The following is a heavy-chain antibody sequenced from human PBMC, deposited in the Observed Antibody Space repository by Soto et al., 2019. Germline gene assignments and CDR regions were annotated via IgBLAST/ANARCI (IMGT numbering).Heavy chain of an antibody. V-gene: IGHV3-30*18. D-gene: IGHD5-12*01. Sequence: GGSLRLSCAASGFTFSTYGMHWVRQAPGQGLEWVAVISYDGSYNYYADSVKGRFTISRDNSKKTLYLQMNSLRAEDTAVYYCAKDLLKFRGGYSSGTEASDIWGQGTMVTV. CDR2: ISYDGSYN. CDR1: GFTFSTYG. J-gene: IGHJ3*02. CDR3: AKDLLKFRGGYSSGTEASDI.